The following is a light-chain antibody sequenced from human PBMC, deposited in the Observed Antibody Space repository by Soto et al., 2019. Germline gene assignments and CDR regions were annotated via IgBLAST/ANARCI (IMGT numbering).Light chain of an antibody. CDR1: NSDVGAYRF. CDR3: TSYTSTSHYV. J-gene: IGLJ1*01. V-gene: IGLV2-14*01. CDR2: EVS. Sequence: QPVLTQPASVSGSPGQSITISCTGTNSDVGAYRFVFWYQQHPGKAPKLMIYEVSHRPSGVADRVSGSKSGNTASLTISGLQAEDEADYYCTSYTSTSHYVFGTGTTLTVL.